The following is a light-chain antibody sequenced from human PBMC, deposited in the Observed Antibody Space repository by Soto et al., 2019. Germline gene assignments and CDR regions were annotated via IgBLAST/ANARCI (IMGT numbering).Light chain of an antibody. Sequence: EIVLTQSPATLSLSPGERATLSCRASQSVSSYLAWYQQKPGQAPRLLIYDASNSATGIPARFSGSGSGTDFTLTIGSLEPEDFAVYYCQQRSNWPPRITFGQGTRLEIK. J-gene: IGKJ5*01. CDR1: QSVSSY. CDR2: DAS. CDR3: QQRSNWPPRIT. V-gene: IGKV3-11*01.